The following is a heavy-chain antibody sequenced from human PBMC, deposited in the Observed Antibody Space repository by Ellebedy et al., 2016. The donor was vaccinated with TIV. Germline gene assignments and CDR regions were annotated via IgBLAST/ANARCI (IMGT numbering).Heavy chain of an antibody. D-gene: IGHD6-13*01. V-gene: IGHV3-30*04. J-gene: IGHJ6*02. CDR1: GFTISNFA. CDR2: ISGDGRHR. CDR3: ARDGISWSSGLDV. Sequence: PGGSLRLSCAASGFTISNFAMHWVRQAPGKGLEWMAVISGDGRHRHYGESVKGRFTISRDNSKNTLYVQMNSLTADDTAVYYCARDGISWSSGLDVWGQGTTVTVSS.